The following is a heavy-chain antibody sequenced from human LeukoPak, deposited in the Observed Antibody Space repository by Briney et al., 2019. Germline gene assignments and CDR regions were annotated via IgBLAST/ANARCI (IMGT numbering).Heavy chain of an antibody. D-gene: IGHD1-14*01. CDR3: ARGSRNGGTAFDI. CDR1: GGSISSSSYY. J-gene: IGHJ3*02. CDR2: IYYSGST. Sequence: SETLSLTCTVSGGSISSSSYYWGWIRQPPGKGLEWIGSIYYSGSTYYNPSLKSRVAISVDTSKNQFSLKLSSVTAADTAVYYCARGSRNGGTAFDIWGQGTMVTVSS. V-gene: IGHV4-39*01.